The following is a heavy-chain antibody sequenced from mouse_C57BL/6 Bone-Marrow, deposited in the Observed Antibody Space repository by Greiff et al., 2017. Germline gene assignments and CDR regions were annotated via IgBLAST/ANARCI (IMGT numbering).Heavy chain of an antibody. V-gene: IGHV1-55*01. D-gene: IGHD4-1*01. CDR2: IYPTSGRT. Sequence: QVQLQQSGAELVKPGASVKMSCKASGYTFTSYWLTWVKQRPGQGLEWIGDIYPTSGRTNYNEKFKSKAILTVDTASNTAYMQLSSLTSEDSAVFYGARSGPLGRSFDYWGQGTTLTGSS. CDR1: GYTFTSYW. CDR3: ARSGPLGRSFDY. J-gene: IGHJ2*01.